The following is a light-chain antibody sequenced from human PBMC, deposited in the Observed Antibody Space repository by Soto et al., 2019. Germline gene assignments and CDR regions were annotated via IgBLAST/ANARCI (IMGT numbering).Light chain of an antibody. CDR3: ISYIPSTTTHWV. Sequence: QSVLTQPPSASGTPGQRVTITCSGSRSNIGDNHVYWYQQLPGTAPKLLIYSKNQRPAGVSDRFSGSKSGTSGTLAISGLRSEDEADYYCISYIPSTTTHWVFGGGTKLTVL. CDR1: RSNIGDNH. V-gene: IGLV1-47*02. J-gene: IGLJ3*02. CDR2: SKN.